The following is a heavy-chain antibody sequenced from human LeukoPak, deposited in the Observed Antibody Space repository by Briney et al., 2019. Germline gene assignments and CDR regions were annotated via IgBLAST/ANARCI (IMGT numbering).Heavy chain of an antibody. CDR3: SRGSVARFDN. J-gene: IGHJ4*02. Sequence: SETLSLTCSVSGASIRSYYWSWIRQPPGKTLEWIGYIYYTGSTNYNPSLKSRVTISADTSKSQFYLNVTSVTAADTAVYYCSRGSVARFDNWGQGILVTVSS. CDR2: IYYTGST. D-gene: IGHD6-19*01. V-gene: IGHV4-59*01. CDR1: GASIRSYY.